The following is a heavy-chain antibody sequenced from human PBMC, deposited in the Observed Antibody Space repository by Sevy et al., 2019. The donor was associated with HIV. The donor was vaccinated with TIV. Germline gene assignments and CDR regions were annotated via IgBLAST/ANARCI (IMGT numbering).Heavy chain of an antibody. V-gene: IGHV3-33*08. CDR3: ASDRGCGYYVLGIDY. J-gene: IGHJ4*02. Sequence: GGSLRLSCAASGFTFSSYGMHWVRQAPGKGLEWVAVIWYDGSNKYYADSVKGRFTISRDNSKNTLYLQMNSLRAEDTAVYYCASDRGCGYYVLGIDYWGQGTLVTVSS. D-gene: IGHD3-3*01. CDR1: GFTFSSYG. CDR2: IWYDGSNK.